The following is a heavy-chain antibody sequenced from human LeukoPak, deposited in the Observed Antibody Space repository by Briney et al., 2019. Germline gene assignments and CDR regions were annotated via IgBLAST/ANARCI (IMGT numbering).Heavy chain of an antibody. J-gene: IGHJ3*02. V-gene: IGHV1-69*05. D-gene: IGHD3-10*01. CDR3: ARAYYYGSGERIDAFDI. Sequence: SVKVSCKASGGTFSSYAISWVRQAPGQGREWMGGIIPIFGTANYAQKFQGRVTITTDESTSTAYMELSSLSSEDTAVYYCARAYYYGSGERIDAFDIWGQGTMVTVSS. CDR1: GGTFSSYA. CDR2: IIPIFGTA.